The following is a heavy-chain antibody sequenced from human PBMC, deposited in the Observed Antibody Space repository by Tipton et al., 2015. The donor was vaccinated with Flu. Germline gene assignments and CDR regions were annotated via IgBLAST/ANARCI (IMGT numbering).Heavy chain of an antibody. CDR1: GFLFSRYE. Sequence: SLRLSCAASGFLFSRYEMNWVRQAPGKGLEWLSYISSGGSTISYADPVRGRLTISSDNAKNSLYLQLNSLRAEDTAVYYCATLTGDDYWGQGDLVTVSS. V-gene: IGHV3-48*03. J-gene: IGHJ4*02. D-gene: IGHD7-27*01. CDR3: ATLTGDDY. CDR2: ISSGGSTI.